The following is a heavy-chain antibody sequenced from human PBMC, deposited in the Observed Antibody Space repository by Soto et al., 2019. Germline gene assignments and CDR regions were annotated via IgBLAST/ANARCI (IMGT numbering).Heavy chain of an antibody. Sequence: ASVKVSCKASGYTFTSYGISRVRQAPGQGLEWMGWISAYNGNTNYAQKLQGRVTMTTDTSTSTAYMELRSLRSDDTAVYYCARVPITMVRGINDYWGQGTLVTVSS. CDR1: GYTFTSYG. D-gene: IGHD3-10*01. V-gene: IGHV1-18*04. CDR2: ISAYNGNT. CDR3: ARVPITMVRGINDY. J-gene: IGHJ4*02.